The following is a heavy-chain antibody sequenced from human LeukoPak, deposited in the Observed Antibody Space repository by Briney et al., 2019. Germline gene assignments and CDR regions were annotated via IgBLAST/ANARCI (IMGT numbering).Heavy chain of an antibody. CDR1: GYTFTGYY. Sequence: ASVKVSCKASGYTFTGYYMHWVRQAPGQGLEWMGWINPNSGGTNYAQKFQGRVTMTRDTSISTAYMELSRLGSDDTAVYYCARAFYCSSTSCPSNPPYYYMDVWGKGTTVTVSS. CDR2: INPNSGGT. V-gene: IGHV1-2*02. CDR3: ARAFYCSSTSCPSNPPYYYMDV. D-gene: IGHD2-2*01. J-gene: IGHJ6*03.